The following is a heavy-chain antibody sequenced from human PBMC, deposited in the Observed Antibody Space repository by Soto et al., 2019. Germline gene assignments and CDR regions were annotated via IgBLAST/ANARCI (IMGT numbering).Heavy chain of an antibody. D-gene: IGHD5-12*01. CDR3: ASAPGYDVNWFDL. CDR2: ISGTGESA. CDR1: GLAFSNFG. Sequence: GGSLRLSCAASGLAFSNFGISWVRQAPGMGLRWVSSISGTGESAYYADSVKGRFTISRDNAKNSLYLQMTSLRAEDTAVYYCASAPGYDVNWFDLWGQGTMVTVSS. J-gene: IGHJ5*02. V-gene: IGHV3-23*01.